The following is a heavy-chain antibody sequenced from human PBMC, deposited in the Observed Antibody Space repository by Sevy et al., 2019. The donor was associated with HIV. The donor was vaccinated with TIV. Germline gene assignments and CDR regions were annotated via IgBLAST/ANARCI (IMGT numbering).Heavy chain of an antibody. CDR1: GGSISSGDYY. J-gene: IGHJ5*02. Sequence: SETLPLTCTVSGGSISSGDYYWSWIRQPPGKGLEWIGYIYYSGSTYYNPSLKSRVTISVDTSKNQFSLKLSSVTAADTAVYYCARDGYYYGSGSYSNLNWFDPWGQGTLVTVSS. CDR3: ARDGYYYGSGSYSNLNWFDP. D-gene: IGHD3-10*01. V-gene: IGHV4-30-4*01. CDR2: IYYSGST.